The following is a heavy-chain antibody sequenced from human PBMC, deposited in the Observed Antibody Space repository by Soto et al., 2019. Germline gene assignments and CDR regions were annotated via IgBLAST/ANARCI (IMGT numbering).Heavy chain of an antibody. D-gene: IGHD2-2*01. CDR2: ISWNSGSI. CDR3: AKEDIVVVPAASGDYGMDV. CDR1: GFTFDDYA. Sequence: EVQLVESGGGLVQPGRSLRLSCAASGFTFDDYAMHWVRQAPGKGLEWVSGISWNSGSIGYADSVKGRFTISRDNAKNSLYLQMDSLRAEDTALYYCAKEDIVVVPAASGDYGMDVWGQGTTVTVSS. V-gene: IGHV3-9*01. J-gene: IGHJ6*02.